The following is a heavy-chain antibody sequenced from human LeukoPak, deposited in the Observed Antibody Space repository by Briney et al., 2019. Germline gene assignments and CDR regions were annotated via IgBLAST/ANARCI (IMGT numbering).Heavy chain of an antibody. Sequence: GGSLRLSCAASGFTFSSYSMNWVRQAPGKGLEWVSVIYDSGTTYYADSVKGRFLIFRDTSKNTVDLQMNSLRVEDTAVYYCAGRRSSGWYAYWGQGTLVTVSS. CDR3: AGRRSSGWYAY. CDR2: IYDSGTT. CDR1: GFTFSSYS. J-gene: IGHJ4*02. D-gene: IGHD6-19*01. V-gene: IGHV3-53*01.